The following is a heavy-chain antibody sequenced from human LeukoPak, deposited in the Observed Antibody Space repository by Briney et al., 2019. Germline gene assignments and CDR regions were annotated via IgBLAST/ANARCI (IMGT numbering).Heavy chain of an antibody. J-gene: IGHJ4*02. CDR2: ISSHENNE. V-gene: IGHV3-30-3*01. D-gene: IGHD4-17*01. Sequence: GGSLRLSCVASGLTLSREGLHWVRQAPGKGLEWVAVISSHENNEYYADSVKGRFTISRDNSKNTLYLQMNSLRAEATAIYYCARDIGGLDGDGLDYWGQGTLVTVSS. CDR3: ARDIGGLDGDGLDY. CDR1: GLTLSREG.